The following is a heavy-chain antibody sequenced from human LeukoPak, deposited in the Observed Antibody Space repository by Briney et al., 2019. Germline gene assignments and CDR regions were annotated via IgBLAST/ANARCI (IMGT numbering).Heavy chain of an antibody. CDR2: VGGSDGST. J-gene: IGHJ4*02. V-gene: IGHV3-23*01. CDR1: GIIFSDYA. CDR3: AKGKTPSSYAGLDY. D-gene: IGHD2-2*01. Sequence: GGSLRLSCAASGIIFSDYAMSWVRQAPGKGLEWVSVVGGSDGSTYYADSVKGRFTISRDNSKKMLYLHMNSLRAEDTAVYYCAKGKTPSSYAGLDYWGQGTLVTVPS.